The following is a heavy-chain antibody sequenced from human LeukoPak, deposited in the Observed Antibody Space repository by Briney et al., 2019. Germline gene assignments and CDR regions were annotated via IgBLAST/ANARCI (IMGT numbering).Heavy chain of an antibody. D-gene: IGHD2-15*01. J-gene: IGHJ4*02. CDR3: AVGPGCSGGSCFPFDY. Sequence: HPGGSLRLSCAASGFTVSSNYMSWVRQAPGKGLEWVSVIYSGGSTYYADSVKGRFTISRDNSKNTLYLQMNSLRAEDTAVYYCAVGPGCSGGSCFPFDYWGQGTLVTVSS. CDR2: IYSGGST. V-gene: IGHV3-66*01. CDR1: GFTVSSNY.